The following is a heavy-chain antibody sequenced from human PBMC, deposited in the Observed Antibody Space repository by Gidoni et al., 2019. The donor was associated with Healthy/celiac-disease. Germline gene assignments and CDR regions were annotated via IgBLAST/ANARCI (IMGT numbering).Heavy chain of an antibody. D-gene: IGHD6-13*01. CDR3: ARGYPAPHSSSWRRRWFDP. Sequence: QVQLQQWGAGLLKPSETLSLTCAVYGGSFSGYYWSWIRQPPGKGLEWIGEINHSGSTNYNPSLKSRVTISVDTSKNQFSLKLSSVTAADTAVYYCARGYPAPHSSSWRRRWFDPWGQGTLVTVSS. J-gene: IGHJ5*02. CDR2: INHSGST. V-gene: IGHV4-34*01. CDR1: GGSFSGYY.